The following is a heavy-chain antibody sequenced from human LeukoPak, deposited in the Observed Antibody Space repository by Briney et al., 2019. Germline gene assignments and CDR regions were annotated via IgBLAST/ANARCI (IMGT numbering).Heavy chain of an antibody. V-gene: IGHV4-59*01. CDR1: GGSISSYY. CDR2: IYYSGST. CDR3: ARDGSGSYSTVFDY. Sequence: SETLSLTCTVSGGSISSYYWSWIRQPPGKGLEWIGYIYYSGSTNYNPSLKSRVTISVDTSKNQFSLKLSSVTAADTAVYYCARDGSGSYSTVFDYWGQGTPVTVSS. D-gene: IGHD1-26*01. J-gene: IGHJ4*02.